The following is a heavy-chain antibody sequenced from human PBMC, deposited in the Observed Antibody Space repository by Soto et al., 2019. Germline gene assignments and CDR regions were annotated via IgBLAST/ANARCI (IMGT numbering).Heavy chain of an antibody. V-gene: IGHV5-51*01. D-gene: IGHD3-22*01. CDR1: GYRFTSYW. CDR3: ARKDKSGYFNWFDP. J-gene: IGHJ5*02. Sequence: GESLKISCRTSGYRFTSYWIAWVRQMPGKGLEWMGIIFPSDSDTRYSPSFQGQVTISADRSTSTVFLQWASLKASDTAVYFCARKDKSGYFNWFDPWGQGTLVTSPQ. CDR2: IFPSDSDT.